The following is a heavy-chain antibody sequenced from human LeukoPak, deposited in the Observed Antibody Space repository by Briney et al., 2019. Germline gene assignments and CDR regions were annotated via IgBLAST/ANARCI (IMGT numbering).Heavy chain of an antibody. CDR2: TYFRFRWFN. J-gene: IGHJ5*02. V-gene: IGHV6-1*01. CDR1: GDSVSSTSAA. Sequence: SQTLSLTCAIFGDSVSSTSAAWNWIRQSPSRGLEWLGRTYFRFRWFNGYAVSVQSRITIAPDISKNQFSLQLHSVTPEDTAVYYCTKLHGSWGQGTLVTVAS. D-gene: IGHD4-23*01. CDR3: TKLHGS.